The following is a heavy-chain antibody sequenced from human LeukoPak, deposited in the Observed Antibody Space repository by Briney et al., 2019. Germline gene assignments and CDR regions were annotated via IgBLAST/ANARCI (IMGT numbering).Heavy chain of an antibody. V-gene: IGHV1-8*01. CDR1: GYTFTSYD. J-gene: IGHJ6*02. Sequence: ASVKVSCKASGYTFTSYDINWVRQATGQGLEWMGWMNPNSGNTGYAQKFQGRVTMTRNTSTSTAYMELSSLRSEDTAVYYCARRVGSSWTYYYYYGMDVWGQGTTVTVSS. D-gene: IGHD6-13*01. CDR3: ARRVGSSWTYYYYYGMDV. CDR2: MNPNSGNT.